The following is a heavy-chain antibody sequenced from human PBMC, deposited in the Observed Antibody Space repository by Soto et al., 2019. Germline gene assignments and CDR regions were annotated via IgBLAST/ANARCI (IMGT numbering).Heavy chain of an antibody. J-gene: IGHJ5*02. Sequence: SETLSLTCAVSGGSISSGDPSWSWIRQPPGKGLEYIGSIHHSGSTYYNPSLKSRITISVDRSKNQFSLKLSSVTAADTAVYYCARSITVFGVAPNWFDPWGQGTLVTVSS. CDR2: IHHSGST. D-gene: IGHD3-3*01. CDR3: ARSITVFGVAPNWFDP. V-gene: IGHV4-30-2*01. CDR1: GGSISSGDPS.